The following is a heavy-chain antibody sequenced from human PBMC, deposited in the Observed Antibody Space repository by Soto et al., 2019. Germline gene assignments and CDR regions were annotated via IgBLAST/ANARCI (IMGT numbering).Heavy chain of an antibody. D-gene: IGHD2-15*01. CDR2: ISYDGSNK. Sequence: QVQLVESGGGVVQPGRSLRLSCAASGFTFSSYGMHWVRQAPGKGLEWVAVISYDGSNKYYADSVKGRFTISRDNSKKPLYLQMNSLRAEDTAVYYCAKGPYCSGGSCYDRKYYFDYWGQGTLVTVSS. V-gene: IGHV3-30*18. CDR3: AKGPYCSGGSCYDRKYYFDY. J-gene: IGHJ4*02. CDR1: GFTFSSYG.